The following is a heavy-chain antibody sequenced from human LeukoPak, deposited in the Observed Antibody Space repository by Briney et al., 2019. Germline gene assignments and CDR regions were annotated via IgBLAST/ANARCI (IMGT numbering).Heavy chain of an antibody. V-gene: IGHV4-4*07. CDR1: GGSISSYY. CDR3: ARGPVLRFLEWLTYFDY. Sequence: SETLSLTCTVSGGSISSYYWSWLRQPAGKGLEWIGRIYTSGSTNYNPSLKSRVTMSVDTSKNQFSLKLSSVTAADTAVYYCARGPVLRFLEWLTYFDYWGQGTLVTVSS. J-gene: IGHJ4*02. CDR2: IYTSGST. D-gene: IGHD3-3*01.